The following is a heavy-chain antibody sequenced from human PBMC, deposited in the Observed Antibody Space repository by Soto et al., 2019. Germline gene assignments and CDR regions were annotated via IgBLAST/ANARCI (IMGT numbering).Heavy chain of an antibody. D-gene: IGHD2-2*01. CDR2: ISSSSSYI. CDR3: ARVGGGYQLLHAFDI. CDR1: GFTFSSYS. J-gene: IGHJ3*02. Sequence: RLSCAASGFTFSSYSMNWVRQAPGKGLEWVSSISSSSSYIYYADSVKGRFTISRDNAKNSLYLQMNSLRAEDTAVYYCARVGGGYQLLHAFDIWGQGTMVTVS. V-gene: IGHV3-21*01.